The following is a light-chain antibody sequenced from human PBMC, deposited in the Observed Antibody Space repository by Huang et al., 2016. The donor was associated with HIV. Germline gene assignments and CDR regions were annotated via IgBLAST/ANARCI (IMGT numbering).Light chain of an antibody. CDR3: QQYDTSPPTLT. CDR2: AAS. CDR1: QSVSSSH. V-gene: IGKV3-20*01. Sequence: EIVLTQSPGTLSLSPGERATLSCRASQSVSSSHLACYQQKPGQAPRLLGYAASSRATGVPDRFNGSGSGTDFTLAISRLEPEDFALYYCQQYDTSPPTLTFGGGTKVEMK. J-gene: IGKJ4*01.